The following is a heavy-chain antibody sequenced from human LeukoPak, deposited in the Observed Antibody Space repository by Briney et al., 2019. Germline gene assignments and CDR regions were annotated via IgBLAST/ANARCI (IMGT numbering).Heavy chain of an antibody. CDR2: ITRSGSYI. V-gene: IGHV3-21*01. CDR1: GFTFTSYS. CDR3: ARDLSGWYVDY. D-gene: IGHD1-26*01. J-gene: IGHJ4*02. Sequence: GGSLRLSCEASGFTFTSYSMNWVRQAPRKGREWVSSITRSGSYIYYADSAKGRFTISRDNAKNSLYLQMNSLRTEDTRVYYCARDLSGWYVDYWGQGTLVTVSS.